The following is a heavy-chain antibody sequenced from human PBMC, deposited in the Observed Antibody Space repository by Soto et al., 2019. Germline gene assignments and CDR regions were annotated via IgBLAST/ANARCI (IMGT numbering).Heavy chain of an antibody. CDR1: GYTFTGYY. Sequence: ASVKVSCKASGYTFTGYYMHWVRQAPGQGLEWMGWINPNSGGTNYAQKFQGWVTMTRDTSISTAYMELSRLRSDDTAVYYCARDESDIPNWFDPWGQGTLVTVS. D-gene: IGHD3-9*01. CDR3: ARDESDIPNWFDP. V-gene: IGHV1-2*04. J-gene: IGHJ5*02. CDR2: INPNSGGT.